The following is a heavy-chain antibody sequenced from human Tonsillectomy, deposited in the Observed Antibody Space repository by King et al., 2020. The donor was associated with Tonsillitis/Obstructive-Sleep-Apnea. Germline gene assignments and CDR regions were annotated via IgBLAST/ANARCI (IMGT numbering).Heavy chain of an antibody. CDR2: IYYSGST. D-gene: IGHD2-2*01. Sequence: QLQESGPGLVKPSETLSLTCTVSGGSISSYYWSWIRQPPGKGLEWIGYIYYSGSTNYNPSLKSRVTISVDTSKNQFSLKLSSVTAADTAVYYCARDRGYCSSTSCYRDAFYIWGQGTMVTVSS. V-gene: IGHV4-59*01. CDR1: GGSISSYY. CDR3: ARDRGYCSSTSCYRDAFYI. J-gene: IGHJ3*02.